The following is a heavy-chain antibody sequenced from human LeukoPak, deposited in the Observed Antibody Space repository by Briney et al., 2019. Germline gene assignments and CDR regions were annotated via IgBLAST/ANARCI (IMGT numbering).Heavy chain of an antibody. V-gene: IGHV3-49*04. Sequence: GGSLRLSCTASGFTFGDYPMSWVRQAPGKGLEWVGFIRSKPYGGTTEYAASVKGRFSISRDDSKSIAYLQVNSLRAVDTAVYYCATPRRYFDYWGQGTLVTVSS. J-gene: IGHJ4*02. CDR1: GFTFGDYP. CDR3: ATPRRYFDY. CDR2: IRSKPYGGTT.